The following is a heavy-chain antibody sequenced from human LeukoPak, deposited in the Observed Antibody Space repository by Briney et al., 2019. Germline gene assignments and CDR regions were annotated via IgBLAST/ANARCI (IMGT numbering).Heavy chain of an antibody. CDR2: SAHTGSS. CDR1: GASVSSYY. CDR3: ARYYADVNGYYYYYDY. V-gene: IGHV4-59*02. D-gene: IGHD3-22*01. Sequence: PLETLSLTCTVSGASVSSYYWSCIRKPPGKGLEWIGFSAHTGSSSYNPSLKSRVSISVDKSMNHFSLRLTSVTTADTAVYYCARYYADVNGYYYYYDYWGQGTLVTVSS. J-gene: IGHJ4*02.